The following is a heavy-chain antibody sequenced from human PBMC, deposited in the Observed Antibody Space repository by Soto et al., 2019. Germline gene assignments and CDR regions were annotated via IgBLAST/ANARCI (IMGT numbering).Heavy chain of an antibody. CDR2: ISYDGSNK. V-gene: IGHV3-30*03. D-gene: IGHD1-1*01. CDR1: GFPFTTYG. Sequence: QVQLVESGGGVVQPGRSLRLSCAASGFPFTTYGMHWGREGTGKGLERVAVISYDGSNKFYADSVKGRITISRANSNNTLYLQMSSLRSDATALYYCVGGRYHCDYRGQATLAIVSS. CDR3: VGGRYHCDY. J-gene: IGHJ4*02.